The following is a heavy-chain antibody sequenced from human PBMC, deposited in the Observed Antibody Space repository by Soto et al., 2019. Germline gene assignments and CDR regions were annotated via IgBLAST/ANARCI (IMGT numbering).Heavy chain of an antibody. CDR3: ARDRDDYGTGNYYSRIDF. CDR1: GGIFSTYA. J-gene: IGHJ4*02. Sequence: QVQLVQSGAEVKKPGSSVKVSCKASGGIFSTYAISWLRQAPGQGIERMGGIIPLFGTPNYAQRFQGRVTITTDECTRTAYMELSRLRSEDTDVYYCARDRDDYGTGNYYSRIDFWGQGTLVTVSS. V-gene: IGHV1-69*01. CDR2: IIPLFGTP. D-gene: IGHD3-10*01.